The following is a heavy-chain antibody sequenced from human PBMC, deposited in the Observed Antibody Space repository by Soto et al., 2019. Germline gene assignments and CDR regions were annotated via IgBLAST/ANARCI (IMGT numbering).Heavy chain of an antibody. V-gene: IGHV4-59*01. CDR3: ARLRPNDWYFDL. D-gene: IGHD1-1*01. Sequence: QVQPQESGPGLVKPSETLSLTCTVSGGSISSYYWSWIRQPPGKGLEWIGYIYYSGSTNYNPSLKSRVTISVDTSKNQFSLKLSSVTAADTAVYYCARLRPNDWYFDLWGRGTLVTVSS. J-gene: IGHJ2*01. CDR1: GGSISSYY. CDR2: IYYSGST.